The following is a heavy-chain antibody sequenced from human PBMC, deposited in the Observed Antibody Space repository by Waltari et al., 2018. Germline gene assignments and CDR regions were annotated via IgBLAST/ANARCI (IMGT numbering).Heavy chain of an antibody. CDR1: GFTFSSYA. J-gene: IGHJ6*02. V-gene: IGHV3-23*01. Sequence: EVQLLESGGGLVQPGGSLRLSCAASGFTFSSYAMSWVRQAPGKGLGWVSAISGSGGSTYYADSVKGRFTISRDNSKNTLYLQMNSLRAEDTAVYYCAKDIMITFGGVVGYYYGMDVWGQGTTVTVSS. CDR3: AKDIMITFGGVVGYYYGMDV. D-gene: IGHD3-16*01. CDR2: ISGSGGST.